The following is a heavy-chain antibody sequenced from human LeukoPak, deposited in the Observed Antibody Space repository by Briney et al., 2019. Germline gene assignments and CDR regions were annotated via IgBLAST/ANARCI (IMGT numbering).Heavy chain of an antibody. V-gene: IGHV3-30*02. D-gene: IGHD3-10*01. Sequence: PGRSLRLSCAASGFTFSSYGMHWVRQAPGKGLEWVAFIWYDGSNKYYADSVKGRFTISRDDSKNTLYLQMNSLRAEDTAVYYCAKDWGLWFGESTPGYWGQGTLVTVSS. CDR1: GFTFSSYG. J-gene: IGHJ4*02. CDR2: IWYDGSNK. CDR3: AKDWGLWFGESTPGY.